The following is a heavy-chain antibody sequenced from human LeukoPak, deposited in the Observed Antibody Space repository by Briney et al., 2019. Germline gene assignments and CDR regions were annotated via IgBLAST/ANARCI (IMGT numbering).Heavy chain of an antibody. V-gene: IGHV3-33*01. CDR1: GFTFNSKG. J-gene: IGHJ4*02. CDR2: IWYDGSNK. CDR3: ARGNGDYPSWYFDY. Sequence: GGSQRLSCAECGFTFNSKGMHWLHQAQGKGLEWVAVIWYDGSNKYYADSVKGRFTISRDNSKNTLYLQMNSLRAEDTAVYYCARGNGDYPSWYFDYWGQGTLVTVSS. D-gene: IGHD4-17*01.